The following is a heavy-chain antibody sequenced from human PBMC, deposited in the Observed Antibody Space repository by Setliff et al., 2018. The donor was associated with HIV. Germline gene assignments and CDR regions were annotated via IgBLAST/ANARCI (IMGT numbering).Heavy chain of an antibody. D-gene: IGHD2-21*02. Sequence: SETLSLTCAVSGYSISTAYYWGWIRQPPGKGLEWIGSVYHSGTTYYNPSLKSRVTISVDTSKNQFSLRLNSVTAADTAVYYCARQGNIVVVTSFDYWGQGTLVTVSS. CDR3: ARQGNIVVVTSFDY. J-gene: IGHJ4*02. CDR2: VYHSGTT. CDR1: GYSISTAYY. V-gene: IGHV4-38-2*01.